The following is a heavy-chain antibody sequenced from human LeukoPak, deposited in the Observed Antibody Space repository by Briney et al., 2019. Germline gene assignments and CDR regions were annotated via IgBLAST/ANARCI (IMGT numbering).Heavy chain of an antibody. CDR2: IAYDGTSQ. J-gene: IGHJ5*01. CDR1: GFTFGSYG. D-gene: IGHD2-2*01. CDR3: AKEGTPRSSTWYDS. Sequence: GRSLRLSCAASGFTFGSYGMHWVRQAPGKGLEWVAVIAYDGTSQYYGDSVKGRFIISRDNSKNTLYLQMNSLRGEDAAMYYCAKEGTPRSSTWYDSWGQGTLVAVSS. V-gene: IGHV3-33*03.